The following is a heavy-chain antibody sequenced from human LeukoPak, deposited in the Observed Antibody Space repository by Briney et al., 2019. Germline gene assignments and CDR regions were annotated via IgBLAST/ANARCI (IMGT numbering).Heavy chain of an antibody. CDR3: AKDGGEVRGVILPMSH. D-gene: IGHD3-10*01. CDR1: GFTFSSYA. Sequence: GGSLRLSCAASGFTFSSYAMSWVRQAPGEGLEWVSAISGSGGSTHYADSVKGRFTISRDNSKNTLYLQMNSLRAEDTAVYYCAKDGGEVRGVILPMSHWGQGTLVTVSS. V-gene: IGHV3-23*01. J-gene: IGHJ4*02. CDR2: ISGSGGST.